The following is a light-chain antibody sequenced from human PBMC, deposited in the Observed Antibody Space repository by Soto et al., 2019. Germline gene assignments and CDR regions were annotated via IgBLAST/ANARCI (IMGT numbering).Light chain of an antibody. CDR2: EGS. V-gene: IGLV2-23*03. Sequence: QSALTQPASASGSPGQSITISCTGTSSDVGSYNLVSWYQQHPGKAPKLIIYEGSKRPSGLSNRFSGSKSGNTASLTISGLQTEDEADYYCCSYAGSSTFVFGGGTKVTVL. CDR1: SSDVGSYNL. CDR3: CSYAGSSTFV. J-gene: IGLJ2*01.